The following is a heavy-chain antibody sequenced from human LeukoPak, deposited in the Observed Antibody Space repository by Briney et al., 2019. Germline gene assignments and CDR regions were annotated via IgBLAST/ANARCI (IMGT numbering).Heavy chain of an antibody. J-gene: IGHJ4*02. CDR3: ARVTLVDPAMVSPPHFDY. CDR1: GYTFTSYD. CDR2: MNPNSGNT. Sequence: ASVKVSCKASGYTFTSYDINWVRQATGQRPEWMGWMNPNSGNTGYAQKFQARVTMTRNTSISTAYMELSSLRSADTAAYYCARVTLVDPAMVSPPHFDYWGQGTLVTVSS. V-gene: IGHV1-8*01. D-gene: IGHD5-18*01.